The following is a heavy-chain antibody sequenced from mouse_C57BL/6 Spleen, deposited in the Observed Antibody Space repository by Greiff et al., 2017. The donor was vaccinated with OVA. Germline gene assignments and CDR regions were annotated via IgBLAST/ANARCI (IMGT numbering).Heavy chain of an antibody. V-gene: IGHV1-81*01. D-gene: IGHD1-1*01. Sequence: VQLQQSGAELARPGASVKLSCKASGYTFTSYGISWVKQRTGQGLEWIGEIYPRSGNTYYNEKFKGKATLTADKSSSTAYMELRSLTSEDSAVYFCAREGYYGSSSYAMDYWGQGTSVTVSS. CDR3: AREGYYGSSSYAMDY. CDR2: IYPRSGNT. J-gene: IGHJ4*01. CDR1: GYTFTSYG.